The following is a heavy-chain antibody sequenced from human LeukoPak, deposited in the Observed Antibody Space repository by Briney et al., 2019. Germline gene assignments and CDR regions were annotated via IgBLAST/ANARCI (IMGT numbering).Heavy chain of an antibody. D-gene: IGHD3-16*01. CDR2: INHSGST. Sequence: SETLSLTCAVYGGSFSGYYWSWIRQPPGKGLEWIGEINHSGSTNYNPSLTSRVTISVATSKNQFSLKLSSVTAADTAVYYCARSRLCLGELWSGPYYYYYGMDVWGQGTTVTVSS. CDR1: GGSFSGYY. CDR3: ARSRLCLGELWSGPYYYYYGMDV. J-gene: IGHJ6*02. V-gene: IGHV4-34*01.